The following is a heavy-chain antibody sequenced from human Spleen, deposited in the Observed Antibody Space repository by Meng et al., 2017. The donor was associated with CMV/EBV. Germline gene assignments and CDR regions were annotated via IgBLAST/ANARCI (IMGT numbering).Heavy chain of an antibody. V-gene: IGHV4-39*07. CDR1: GDSISSSSHY. CDR3: AREYPNGMDV. J-gene: IGHJ6*02. D-gene: IGHD2-2*01. Sequence: GSLRLSCTLSGDSISSSSHYWGWIRQLPGKGLEWIGSMYYSGNTYHNPSLKSRVTISVDTSKNQLSLRLRSVTAADTAMYFCAREYPNGMDVWGQGTTVTVSS. CDR2: MYYSGNT.